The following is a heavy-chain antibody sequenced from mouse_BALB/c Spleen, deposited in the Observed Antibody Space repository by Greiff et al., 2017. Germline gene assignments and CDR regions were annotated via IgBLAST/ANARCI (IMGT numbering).Heavy chain of an antibody. CDR2: INPYNDGT. J-gene: IGHJ2*01. D-gene: IGHD1-1*01. CDR1: GYTFTSYV. CDR3: AREGWDFTTVVATSYYLDY. V-gene: IGHV1-14*01. Sequence: EVKLQESGPELVKPGASVKMSCKASGYTFTSYVMHWVKQKPGQGLEWIGYINPYNDGTKYNEKFKGKATLTSDKSSSTAYMELSSLTSEDSAVYYCAREGWDFTTVVATSYYLDYWGQGTTLTVSS.